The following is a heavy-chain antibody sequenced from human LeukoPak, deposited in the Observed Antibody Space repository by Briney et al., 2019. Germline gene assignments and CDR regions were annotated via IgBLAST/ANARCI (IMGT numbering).Heavy chain of an antibody. CDR2: IKQDGSEK. Sequence: GRSLRLSCAASGFTFSSYAMHWVRQAPGKGLEWVANIKQDGSEKYYVDSVKGRFTISRDNAKNSLYLQMNSLRAEDTAVYYCARLGAFGFGELSLYYFDYWGQGTLVTVSS. V-gene: IGHV3-7*01. D-gene: IGHD3-10*01. J-gene: IGHJ4*02. CDR3: ARLGAFGFGELSLYYFDY. CDR1: GFTFSSYA.